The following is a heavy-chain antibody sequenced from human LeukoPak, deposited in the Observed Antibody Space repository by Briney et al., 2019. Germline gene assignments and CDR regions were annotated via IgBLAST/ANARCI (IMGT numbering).Heavy chain of an antibody. CDR2: IRYDGSDK. CDR3: AKGTNGYDYAFDI. V-gene: IGHV3-30*02. J-gene: IGHJ3*02. D-gene: IGHD5-12*01. Sequence: GGSLRLSCAASGFTFSNYGMHWVRQAPGKGLEWVAFIRYDGSDKYYADSVKGRLTISRDNSKKTLYLQMNSLRAEDTAVYYCAKGTNGYDYAFDIWGQGTMVTVSS. CDR1: GFTFSNYG.